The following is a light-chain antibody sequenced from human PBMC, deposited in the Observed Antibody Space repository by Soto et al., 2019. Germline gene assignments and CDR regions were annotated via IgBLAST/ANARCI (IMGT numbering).Light chain of an antibody. CDR3: QQYYSYPPWT. CDR2: SAS. V-gene: IGKV1-8*01. CDR1: QGVSSY. J-gene: IGKJ1*01. Sequence: AIRMTQSPSSLSASTGERATLTCRASQGVSSYLAWYQQKPGKAPRLLLYSASTLQSDVPSRFFGGGSWTNFSLTISCLQSEDFATYYCQQYYSYPPWTFGQGTKVDIK.